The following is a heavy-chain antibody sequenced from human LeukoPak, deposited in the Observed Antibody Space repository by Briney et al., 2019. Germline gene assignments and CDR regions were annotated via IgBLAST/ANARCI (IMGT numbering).Heavy chain of an antibody. Sequence: GGSLTLSCTASGFTFSSYAMSWVRQAPGKGLEWVSAISGSSGSTYYADSVKGRFTISRDNSKNTLYLQMNSLRAEDTAVYYCAKVGPDAFDIWGQGTMVTVSS. CDR2: ISGSSGST. CDR3: AKVGPDAFDI. V-gene: IGHV3-23*01. CDR1: GFTFSSYA. J-gene: IGHJ3*02.